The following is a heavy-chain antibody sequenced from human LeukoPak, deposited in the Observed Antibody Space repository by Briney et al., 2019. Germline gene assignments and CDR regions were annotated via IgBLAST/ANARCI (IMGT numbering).Heavy chain of an antibody. CDR1: GGSFSSYY. D-gene: IGHD3-3*01. CDR2: IYTSGST. V-gene: IGHV4-4*07. CDR3: ARDVDDFWSGYYLLN. Sequence: SETLSLTCAVYGGSFSSYYWSWIRQPAGKGLEWIGRIYTSGSTNYNPSLKSRVTMSVDTSKNQFSLKLSSVTAADTAVYYCARDVDDFWSGYYLLNWGQGTLVTVSS. J-gene: IGHJ4*02.